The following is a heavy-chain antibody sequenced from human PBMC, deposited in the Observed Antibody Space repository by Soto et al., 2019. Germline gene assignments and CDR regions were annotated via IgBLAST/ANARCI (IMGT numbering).Heavy chain of an antibody. V-gene: IGHV4-34*01. D-gene: IGHD3-3*01. Sequence: SETLSLTCAVYGGSLSDYYWSWIRQSPGKGLEWIGEINHSGSSNYNPSLKSRVTISVDTSKNQFSLMLSSVTAADTAVYYCAGLKRILRFLEWSRTYYMDVWGKGTTVTVSS. J-gene: IGHJ6*03. CDR2: INHSGSS. CDR3: AGLKRILRFLEWSRTYYMDV. CDR1: GGSLSDYY.